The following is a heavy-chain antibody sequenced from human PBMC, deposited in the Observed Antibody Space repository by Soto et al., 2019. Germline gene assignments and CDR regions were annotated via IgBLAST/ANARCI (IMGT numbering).Heavy chain of an antibody. Sequence: ASVKVSCKASGYTFTSYGISWVRQAPGQVLEWMGWISAYNGNTNYAQKLQGRVTMTTDTSTSTAYMELRGLRSDDTAVYYCAKGGGCYGALAFDIWGQGTMVTVSS. V-gene: IGHV1-18*01. CDR1: GYTFTSYG. CDR3: AKGGGCYGALAFDI. CDR2: ISAYNGNT. D-gene: IGHD2-15*01. J-gene: IGHJ3*02.